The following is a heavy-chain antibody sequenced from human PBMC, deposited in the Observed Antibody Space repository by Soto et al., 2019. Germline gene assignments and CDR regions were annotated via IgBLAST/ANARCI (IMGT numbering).Heavy chain of an antibody. Sequence: PSDTLSLTCTVSGDSISSYYWSWIRQPPWKGLEWIGYIYYSGNTNYNPSLKSRVTISVDTSKNQFSLKLSSVTAADTAVYYCARVPDTVANYYYGMDVWGQGTTVTVSS. CDR2: IYYSGNT. CDR1: GDSISSYY. CDR3: ARVPDTVANYYYGMDV. J-gene: IGHJ6*02. D-gene: IGHD4-17*01. V-gene: IGHV4-59*01.